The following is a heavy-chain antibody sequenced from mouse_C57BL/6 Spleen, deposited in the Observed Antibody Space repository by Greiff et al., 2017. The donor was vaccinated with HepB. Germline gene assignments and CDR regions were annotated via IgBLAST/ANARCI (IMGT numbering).Heavy chain of an antibody. CDR2: ISSGSSTI. CDR1: GFTFSDYG. V-gene: IGHV5-17*01. D-gene: IGHD1-1*01. J-gene: IGHJ1*03. Sequence: EVHLVESGGGLVKPGGSLKLSCAASGFTFSDYGMHWVRQAPEKGLEWVAYISSGSSTIYYADTVKGRFTISRDNAKNTLFLQMTSLRSEDTAMYYCARPTYYGSSDWYFDVWGTGTTVTVSS. CDR3: ARPTYYGSSDWYFDV.